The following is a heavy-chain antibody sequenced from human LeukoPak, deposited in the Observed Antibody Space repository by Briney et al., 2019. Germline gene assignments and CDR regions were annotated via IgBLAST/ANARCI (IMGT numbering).Heavy chain of an antibody. CDR1: GYTFTGYY. D-gene: IGHD3-9*01. CDR2: INPNSGGT. Sequence: ASVKVSCKASGYTFTGYYMHWVRQAPGQGLEWMGWINPNSGGTNYAQKFQGWVTMTRDTSISTAYMELSRLRSDDTAVYYCARGDSIPTTLYYDILTGYYAGFGYNWFDPWGQGTLVTVSS. V-gene: IGHV1-2*04. CDR3: ARGDSIPTTLYYDILTGYYAGFGYNWFDP. J-gene: IGHJ5*02.